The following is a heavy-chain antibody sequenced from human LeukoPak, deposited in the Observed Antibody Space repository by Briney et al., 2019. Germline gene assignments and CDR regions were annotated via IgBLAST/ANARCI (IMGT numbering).Heavy chain of an antibody. CDR2: ISSSGTII. D-gene: IGHD2-8*02. CDR3: VREFCTGGACYNDY. J-gene: IGHJ4*02. V-gene: IGHV3-11*04. Sequence: GGSLRLSCAASGFTFSDHYMKWIRQAPGKGLDWVSYISSSGTIIYYADSVKGRFTISRDNAKNSLFLEMNSLTAEDTAVYYCVREFCTGGACYNDYWGQGTLVTVSS. CDR1: GFTFSDHY.